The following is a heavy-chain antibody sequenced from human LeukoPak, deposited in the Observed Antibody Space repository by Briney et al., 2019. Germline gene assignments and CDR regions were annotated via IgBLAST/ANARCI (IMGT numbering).Heavy chain of an antibody. D-gene: IGHD3-10*01. J-gene: IGHJ4*02. CDR2: INPNNSAT. Sequence: ASVTVSCTSSVYTFTFYYMHWVGQAPGQGLEWRGGINPNNSATKYAQRFQRSFTMPRDTSISTVYMELSRLRSDDTAVYYCAAANYYGSDYNDYWGQGTLVTVSS. V-gene: IGHV1-2*02. CDR1: VYTFTFYY. CDR3: AAANYYGSDYNDY.